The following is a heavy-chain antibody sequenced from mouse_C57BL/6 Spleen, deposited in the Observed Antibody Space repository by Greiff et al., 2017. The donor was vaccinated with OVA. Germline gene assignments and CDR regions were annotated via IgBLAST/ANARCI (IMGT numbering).Heavy chain of an antibody. V-gene: IGHV1-55*01. D-gene: IGHD1-1*01. CDR2: IYPGSGST. CDR1: GYTFTSYW. CDR3: ARERITTRRDAMDY. Sequence: QVQLQQPGAELVKPGASVKMSCKASGYTFTSYWITWVKQRPGHGLEWIGDIYPGSGSTNYNEKFKSKATLTVDTSSSTAYMQLSSLTSEDSAVYYGARERITTRRDAMDYWGQGTSVTVSS. J-gene: IGHJ4*01.